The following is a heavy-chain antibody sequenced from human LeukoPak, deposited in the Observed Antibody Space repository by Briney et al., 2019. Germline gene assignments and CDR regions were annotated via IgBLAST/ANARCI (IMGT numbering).Heavy chain of an antibody. CDR2: INPNDGDT. CDR1: GYTFTDYY. J-gene: IGHJ4*02. D-gene: IGHD2-2*01. Sequence: ASVKVSCKASGYTFTDYYMHWVRQAPGQGFEWMGWINPNDGDTNYAQKFQGRVTMTRDTSISIAHMEVSRLRSDDTAVYYCARANFLYRSSSTCLFDYWGQGTLVTVSS. CDR3: ARANFLYRSSSTCLFDY. V-gene: IGHV1-2*02.